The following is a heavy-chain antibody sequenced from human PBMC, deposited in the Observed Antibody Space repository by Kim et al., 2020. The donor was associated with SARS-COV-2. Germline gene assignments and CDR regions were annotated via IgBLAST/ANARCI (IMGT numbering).Heavy chain of an antibody. CDR3: SRADLDTAMGIFDY. D-gene: IGHD5-18*01. V-gene: IGHV4-4*02. CDR2: IYHSGST. J-gene: IGHJ4*01. CDR1: GGSISSSNW. Sequence: SETLSLTCAVSGGSISSSNWWSWVRQPPGKGLEWIGEIYHSGSTNYNPSLKSRVTISEDKSKNQFSLKLCTVTAADTPVYYCSRADLDTAMGIFDYWG.